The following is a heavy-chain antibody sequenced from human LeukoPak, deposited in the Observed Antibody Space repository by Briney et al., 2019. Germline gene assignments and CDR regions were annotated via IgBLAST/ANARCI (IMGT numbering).Heavy chain of an antibody. CDR3: ARGGRAAGFDY. J-gene: IGHJ4*02. CDR2: ISSNGGST. CDR1: GFTFSSYA. Sequence: PGGSLRLSCAACGFTFSSYAMHWVRQAPGKGLEYVSAISSNGGSTYYANSVKGRFTISRDNSKNTLYLQMGSLRAEDMAVYYCARGGRAAGFDYWGQGTLVTVSS. V-gene: IGHV3-64*01. D-gene: IGHD6-13*01.